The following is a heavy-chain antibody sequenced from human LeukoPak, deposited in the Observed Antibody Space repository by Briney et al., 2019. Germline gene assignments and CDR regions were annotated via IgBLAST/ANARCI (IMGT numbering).Heavy chain of an antibody. CDR1: GFTFSSYA. CDR2: ISYDGSNK. D-gene: IGHD3-22*01. CDR3: AKEGPHYYDSSGYYAY. V-gene: IGHV3-30*04. J-gene: IGHJ4*02. Sequence: GGSLRLSCAASGFTFSSYAMHWVRQAPGKGLEWVAVISYDGSNKYYADSVKGRFTISRDNSKNTLYLQMNSLRAEDTAVYYYAKEGPHYYDSSGYYAYWGQGTLVTVSS.